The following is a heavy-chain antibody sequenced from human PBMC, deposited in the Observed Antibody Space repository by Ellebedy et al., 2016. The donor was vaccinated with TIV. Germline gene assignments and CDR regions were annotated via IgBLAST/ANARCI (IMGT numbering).Heavy chain of an antibody. CDR2: ISHSSITI. J-gene: IGHJ3*01. Sequence: GGSLRLSCAASGFSFTTYSMNWVRHAPGKGLEWVAYISHSSITINYANSVKGRFTVSRDNAKNSMSLKMNSLRAEDTSVYFCARDMGGGNERLNDAFDLWGQGTTVIVSS. V-gene: IGHV3-48*01. CDR1: GFSFTTYS. D-gene: IGHD3-3*01. CDR3: ARDMGGGNERLNDAFDL.